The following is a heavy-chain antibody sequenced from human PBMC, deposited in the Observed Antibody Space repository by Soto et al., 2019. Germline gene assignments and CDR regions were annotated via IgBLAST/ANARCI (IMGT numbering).Heavy chain of an antibody. CDR1: GYTFRNYG. J-gene: IGHJ4*02. V-gene: IGHV1-18*01. CDR2: ISPFNGNI. CDR3: AKEEDSQTLDY. Sequence: ASVKVSFKASGYTFRNYGISWVRQAPGQGLEWMGWISPFNGNIKYGQKFQGRVTMTTDTSTSIAYMELTSLRSDDTAVYYCAKEEDSQTLDYWGQGTLVTVSS.